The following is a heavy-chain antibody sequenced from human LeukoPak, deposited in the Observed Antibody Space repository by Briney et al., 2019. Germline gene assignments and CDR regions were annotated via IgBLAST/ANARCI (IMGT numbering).Heavy chain of an antibody. CDR1: GFTFSSDE. CDR3: ARSPYSSSSLDY. Sequence: GGSLRLSCAASGFTFSSDEMNWGRQAPGKGREGVSYISSSGSTIYYADSVKGRFIVSRDNAKKSLYLQMNSLRAEDTALYYCARSPYSSSSLDYWGQGTLVTVSS. V-gene: IGHV3-48*03. CDR2: ISSSGSTI. D-gene: IGHD6-6*01. J-gene: IGHJ4*02.